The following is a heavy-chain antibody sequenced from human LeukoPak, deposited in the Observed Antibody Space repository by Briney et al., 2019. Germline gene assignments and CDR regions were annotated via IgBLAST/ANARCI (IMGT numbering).Heavy chain of an antibody. CDR2: INPDSGGT. Sequence: ASVKLSCTASGYTFTGYYMHWVRQAPGQGLEWMGWINPDSGGTNYAHTVQGRFTITRDKSISTPYMEMSRLRADDTAVYYCARGADSDGSWSYYDFYYMDVWGKGTTVTISS. D-gene: IGHD3-10*01. CDR3: ARGADSDGSWSYYDFYYMDV. J-gene: IGHJ6*03. V-gene: IGHV1-2*02. CDR1: GYTFTGYY.